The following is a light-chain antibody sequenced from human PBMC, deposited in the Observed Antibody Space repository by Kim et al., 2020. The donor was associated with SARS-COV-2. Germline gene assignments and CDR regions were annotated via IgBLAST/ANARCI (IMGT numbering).Light chain of an antibody. Sequence: VAPGQTASITCSGDKLGDKYACWYQQKPGQSPVLVIYQDSKRPSGIPERFSGSNSGNAATLTISGTQAMDEADYYCQAWDSSTVVFGGGTQLTVL. J-gene: IGLJ2*01. CDR2: QDS. CDR3: QAWDSSTVV. V-gene: IGLV3-1*01. CDR1: KLGDKY.